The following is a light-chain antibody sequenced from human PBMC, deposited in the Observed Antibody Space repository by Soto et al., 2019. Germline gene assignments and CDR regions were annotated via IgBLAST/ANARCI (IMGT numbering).Light chain of an antibody. CDR1: SGHSYYA. Sequence: QSVLTQSPSASASLGASVKLTCTLSSGHSYYAIAWHQQQPEKGPRYLMKLNSDGSHSKGDGIPDRFSGSSSGAERYLTIPSLQSEDEADYYCQTWGTGGVVFGGGTKLTVL. CDR2: LNSDGSH. J-gene: IGLJ2*01. V-gene: IGLV4-69*01. CDR3: QTWGTGGVV.